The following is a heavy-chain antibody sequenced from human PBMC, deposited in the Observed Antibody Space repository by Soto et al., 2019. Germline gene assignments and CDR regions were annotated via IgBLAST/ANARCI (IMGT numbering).Heavy chain of an antibody. J-gene: IGHJ4*02. V-gene: IGHV3-33*01. CDR3: ARAQDGMYSSSYIDY. D-gene: IGHD6-13*01. CDR2: IWYDGSNK. Sequence: QVQLVESGGGVVQPGRSLRLSCAASGFTFSSYGMHWVRQAPGKGLEWVAVIWYDGSNKYYADSVKGRFTISRDNSKNTLYLQMNSLRAEDTAVYYCARAQDGMYSSSYIDYWGKGTLVTVSS. CDR1: GFTFSSYG.